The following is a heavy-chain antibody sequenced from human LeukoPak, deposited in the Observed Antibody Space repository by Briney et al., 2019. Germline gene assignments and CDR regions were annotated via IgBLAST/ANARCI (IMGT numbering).Heavy chain of an antibody. D-gene: IGHD2-2*01. CDR2: ISSSSSYI. CDR3: ARDKGYIVVVPAAIS. J-gene: IGHJ5*02. V-gene: IGHV3-21*01. CDR1: GFTFSSYS. Sequence: NPGGSLRLSCAASGFTFSSYSMNWVRQAPGKGLEWVSSISSSSSYIYYADSVKGRFTISRDNAKNSLYLQMSSLRAEDTAVYYCARDKGYIVVVPAAISWGQGTLVTVSS.